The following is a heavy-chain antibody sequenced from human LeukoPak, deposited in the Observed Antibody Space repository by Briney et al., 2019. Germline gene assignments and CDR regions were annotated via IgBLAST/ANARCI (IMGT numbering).Heavy chain of an antibody. CDR2: INPSGGST. Sequence: ASVKVSCKASGYTFTSYYMHWVRQAPGQGLEWMGIINPSGGSTSYAQKFQGRVTMTRDMSTSTVYMELSSLRSEDTAVYYCARVGRTYYDFWSGSYYFDYWGQGTLVTVSS. J-gene: IGHJ4*02. CDR3: ARVGRTYYDFWSGSYYFDY. V-gene: IGHV1-46*01. CDR1: GYTFTSYY. D-gene: IGHD3-3*01.